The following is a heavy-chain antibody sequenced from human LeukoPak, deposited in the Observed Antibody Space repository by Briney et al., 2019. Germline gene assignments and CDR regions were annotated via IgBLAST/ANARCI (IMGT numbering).Heavy chain of an antibody. Sequence: GASVKVSCKASGYTFTGYYMHWVRQAPGQGLEWMGRINPNSGGTNYAQKFQGRVTMTRDTSISTAYMELSRLRSDDTAVHYCARRSRTVHAFDIWGQGTMVTVSS. CDR3: ARRSRTVHAFDI. CDR1: GYTFTGYY. D-gene: IGHD4-17*01. J-gene: IGHJ3*02. CDR2: INPNSGGT. V-gene: IGHV1-2*06.